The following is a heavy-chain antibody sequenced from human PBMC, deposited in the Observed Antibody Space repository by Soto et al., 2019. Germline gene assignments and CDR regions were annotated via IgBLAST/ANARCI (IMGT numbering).Heavy chain of an antibody. J-gene: IGHJ4*02. CDR2: ISVSSASFT. D-gene: IGHD3-3*01. CDR1: VFTFNSYD. Sequence: GYLRLSCAASVFTFNSYDMTWVRQAPGKGLEWVSFISVSSASFTFYADSVKGRFTISRDDSKNTVYLQMNSLRAEDTAVYYCAKDLDFWSGYPDYWGQGTLVTVSS. CDR3: AKDLDFWSGYPDY. V-gene: IGHV3-23*01.